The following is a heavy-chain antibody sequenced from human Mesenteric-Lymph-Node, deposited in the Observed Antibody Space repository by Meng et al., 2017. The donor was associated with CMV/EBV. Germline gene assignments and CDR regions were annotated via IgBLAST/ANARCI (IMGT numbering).Heavy chain of an antibody. CDR2: IRDDGSNK. Sequence: GESLKISCAASGFTFSTYGMHWVRQAPGQGLEWVSFIRDDGSNKFYAESVKGRFTISRDTSKNSVYLQMNSLRPDDTAVYYCAKVRGQETNLDYFDSWGQGTLVTVSS. D-gene: IGHD3-10*01. J-gene: IGHJ4*02. CDR3: AKVRGQETNLDYFDS. V-gene: IGHV3-30*02. CDR1: GFTFSTYG.